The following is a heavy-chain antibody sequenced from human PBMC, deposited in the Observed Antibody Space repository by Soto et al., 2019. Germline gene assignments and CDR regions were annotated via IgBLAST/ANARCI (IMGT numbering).Heavy chain of an antibody. Sequence: PSETLSLTCTVSGGSLNTHYWSWIRQPPGKGLEWIGYIYYSGSTNYNPSLKSRVTISVDTSKNQFSLKLSSVTAADTAVYYCARIGYSSSWDLSYYYYYYMDVWGKGTTVTVSS. CDR2: IYYSGST. CDR1: GGSLNTHY. D-gene: IGHD6-13*01. CDR3: ARIGYSSSWDLSYYYYYYMDV. V-gene: IGHV4-59*11. J-gene: IGHJ6*03.